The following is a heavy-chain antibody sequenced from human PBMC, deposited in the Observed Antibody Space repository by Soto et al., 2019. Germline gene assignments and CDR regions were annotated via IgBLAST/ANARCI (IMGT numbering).Heavy chain of an antibody. J-gene: IGHJ6*02. V-gene: IGHV6-1*01. CDR3: ARDVVLGGYCSGGSCYNYYYGMDV. CDR2: TYYRSKWYN. Sequence: SQTLSLTCAISGDSVSSTSAAWNWIRQSPSRGLEWLGRTYYRSKWYNDYAVSVKSRITINPDTSKNQFSLQLNSVTPEDTAVYYCARDVVLGGYCSGGSCYNYYYGMDVWGQGTTVTVSS. CDR1: GDSVSSTSAA. D-gene: IGHD2-15*01.